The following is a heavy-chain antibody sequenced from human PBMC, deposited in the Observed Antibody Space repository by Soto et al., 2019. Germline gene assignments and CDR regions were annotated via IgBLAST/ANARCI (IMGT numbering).Heavy chain of an antibody. CDR3: AKVGLGIVVVVAAPFDY. J-gene: IGHJ4*02. D-gene: IGHD2-15*01. Sequence: EAQLLESGGGLVQPGGSLRLSCAASGFTFSSYAMSWVRQAPGQGLEWVSAISGSGGSTYYADSVKGRFTISRDNSKTPLYLQMNSLRAEDTAVYYCAKVGLGIVVVVAAPFDYWRQGTLVTVSS. CDR2: ISGSGGST. CDR1: GFTFSSYA. V-gene: IGHV3-23*01.